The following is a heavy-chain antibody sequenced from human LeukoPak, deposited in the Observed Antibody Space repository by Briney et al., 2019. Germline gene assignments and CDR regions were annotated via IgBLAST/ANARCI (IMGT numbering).Heavy chain of an antibody. CDR3: ARPLDCSSTTCSGSFHY. Sequence: SETLSLTCAVYGGSFSDHYWTWIRQPPGKGLEWIGEINHSGSTKYNPSLKSRVTIAVDTSKNQFSLKLNSVTAADTAVYYCARPLDCSSTTCSGSFHYWGQGTLVTVSS. J-gene: IGHJ4*02. V-gene: IGHV4-34*01. D-gene: IGHD2-2*01. CDR2: INHSGST. CDR1: GGSFSDHY.